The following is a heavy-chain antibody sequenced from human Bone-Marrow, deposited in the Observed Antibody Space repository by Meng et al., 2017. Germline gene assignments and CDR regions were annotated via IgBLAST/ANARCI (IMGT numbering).Heavy chain of an antibody. CDR3: TTDPVVYDFCSS. CDR2: IKSKTEGGTT. CDR1: CRNAS. J-gene: IGHJ4*02. V-gene: IGHV3-15*01. D-gene: IGHD3-3*01. Sequence: CRNASNGGFRLGTVKGLEWVGLIKSKTEGGTTNYAETVKCKFTISRYESTNTQYLQMNSLKTEDTAVYYYTTDPVVYDFCSSWGQGTLVTVSS.